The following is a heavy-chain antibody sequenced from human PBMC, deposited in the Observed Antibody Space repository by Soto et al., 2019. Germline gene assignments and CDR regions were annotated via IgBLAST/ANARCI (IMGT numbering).Heavy chain of an antibody. CDR3: ARGPRNWGVDY. CDR1: GDMFDTYT. CDR2: IIPRSAKS. J-gene: IGHJ4*02. V-gene: IGHV1-69*13. Sequence: SVKVSCKASGDMFDTYTITWMRQAPGRGLEWVGGIIPRSAKSNYAQKFEGRVTITADESTSTAYMELSSLRSDDTAVYYCARGPRNWGVDYWAQGTLVTVSS. D-gene: IGHD7-27*01.